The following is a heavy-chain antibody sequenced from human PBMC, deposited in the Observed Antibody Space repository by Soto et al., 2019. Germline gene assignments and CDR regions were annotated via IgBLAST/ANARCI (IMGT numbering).Heavy chain of an antibody. CDR3: ARRLFGSGWTLDS. V-gene: IGHV4-59*01. CDR2: VYHTGST. Sequence: SETLSLTCDVAGAYITTYYWRWIRQAPGKGLEWIGNVYHTGSTDYNSSLKSRVTISVDTSKNQFSLKVNSVTAADTAVYYCARRLFGSGWTLDSWGQGALVTVSS. CDR1: GAYITTYY. D-gene: IGHD6-19*01. J-gene: IGHJ4*02.